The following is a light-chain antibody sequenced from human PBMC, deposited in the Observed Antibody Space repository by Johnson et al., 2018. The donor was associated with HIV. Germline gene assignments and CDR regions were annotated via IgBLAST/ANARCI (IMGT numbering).Light chain of an antibody. CDR2: ENN. CDR3: GTWDSSLSAYV. V-gene: IGLV1-51*02. Sequence: HSVLTQPPSVSAAPGQKVTISCSGSSSNIGNNYVSWYQQLPGTAPKVLIYENNKRPSGIPDRLSGPKSDTSATLGITGLQTGDEADYYCGTWDSSLSAYVFGTGTKVTVL. CDR1: SSNIGNNY. J-gene: IGLJ1*01.